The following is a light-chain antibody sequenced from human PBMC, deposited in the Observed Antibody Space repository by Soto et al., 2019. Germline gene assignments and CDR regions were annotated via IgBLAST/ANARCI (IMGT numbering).Light chain of an antibody. V-gene: IGLV2-11*01. CDR3: CSYAGGYTHAV. CDR2: DVS. CDR1: SSDVGTYNY. Sequence: QSALTQPRSVSGPPGQPVSISCSGTSSDVGTYNYVSCYQQHPGKAPKLMIYDVSKRPSGVPDRFSGSKSGNTASLTISGLQAEDEADYYCCSYAGGYTHAVFGGGTKVTVL. J-gene: IGLJ2*01.